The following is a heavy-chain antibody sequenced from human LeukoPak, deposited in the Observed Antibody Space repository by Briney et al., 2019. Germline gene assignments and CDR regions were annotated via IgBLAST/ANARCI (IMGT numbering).Heavy chain of an antibody. CDR3: ATDRNWFDP. CDR2: LKSRSQGGTA. Sequence: GGSLRLSCAASGFTFNTAYMSWLRQTPGKGLACVGRLKSRSQGGTADYAAPVKGRFTISRDYSKNTLYLQMNSLKIEDTGVYYCATDRNWFDPWGQGTLVTVSS. V-gene: IGHV3-15*01. CDR1: GFTFNTAY. J-gene: IGHJ5*02.